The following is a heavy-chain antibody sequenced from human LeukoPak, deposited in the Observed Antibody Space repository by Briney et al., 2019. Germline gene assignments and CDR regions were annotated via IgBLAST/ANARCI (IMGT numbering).Heavy chain of an antibody. Sequence: PSETLSLTCTVSGDSISSYYWSWIRQPPGKGLEWIGYMYNSGSTKYNPSLKSRVTISADTSKNQFSLKLSSVTAADTAVYYCARFGSGRAFDIWGQGTLVSVSS. CDR3: ARFGSGRAFDI. J-gene: IGHJ3*02. CDR1: GDSISSYY. V-gene: IGHV4-59*08. CDR2: MYNSGST. D-gene: IGHD2-15*01.